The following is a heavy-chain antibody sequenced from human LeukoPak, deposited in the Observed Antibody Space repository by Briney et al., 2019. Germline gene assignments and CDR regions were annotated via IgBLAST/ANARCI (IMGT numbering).Heavy chain of an antibody. D-gene: IGHD3-10*01. CDR1: GYTFTSYG. V-gene: IGHV1-18*01. J-gene: IGHJ4*02. Sequence: HGASVKVSCKASGYTFTSYGISWVRQAPRQGLQWMGWISTYNGDTNYAQNFQDRVTMTTDTSTGTGYMELRSLRSDDTALYYCARGSYYDYWGQGTLVTVSS. CDR2: ISTYNGDT. CDR3: ARGSYYDY.